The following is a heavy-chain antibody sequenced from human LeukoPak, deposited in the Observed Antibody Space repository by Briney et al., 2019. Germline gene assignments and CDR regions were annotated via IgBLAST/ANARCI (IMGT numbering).Heavy chain of an antibody. Sequence: PGGSLRLSCAASGFTFSDSYMTWVRQAPGKGVEWVAYISGSGHDINYSDSVKGRFTISRDNAKNPLYLQMSSLRVEDTAVYYCTRDPRHFDSCGQGTLVTVSS. V-gene: IGHV3-11*04. J-gene: IGHJ5*01. D-gene: IGHD6-6*01. CDR2: ISGSGHDI. CDR3: TRDPRHFDS. CDR1: GFTFSDSY.